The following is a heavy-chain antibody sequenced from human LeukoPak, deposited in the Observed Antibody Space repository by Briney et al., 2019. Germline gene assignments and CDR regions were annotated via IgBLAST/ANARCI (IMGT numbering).Heavy chain of an antibody. J-gene: IGHJ4*02. Sequence: MPSETLSLTCTASGGSITIYYWSWIRQPAGKGLEWIGRIYTSGSTNYNPSLKSRVTMSVDTSKNQFSLKLTSVTAADTAIYYCARSPTKRVTEDYWGQGILVTVSS. CDR3: ARSPTKRVTEDY. V-gene: IGHV4-4*07. CDR2: IYTSGST. D-gene: IGHD5-18*01. CDR1: GGSITIYY.